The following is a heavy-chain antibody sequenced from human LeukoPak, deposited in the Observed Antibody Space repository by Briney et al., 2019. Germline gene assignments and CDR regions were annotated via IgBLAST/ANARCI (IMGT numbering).Heavy chain of an antibody. CDR2: ISGSGGST. V-gene: IGHV3-23*01. J-gene: IGHJ4*02. CDR1: AFTFSSYA. D-gene: IGHD3-10*01. CDR3: ARCTMVRGAAGY. Sequence: GGSLRLSCAASAFTFSSYAMSWVRQAPGKGLEWVSAISGSGGSTYYADSVKGRFTISRDNSKNTLYLQMNSLRAEDTAVYYCARCTMVRGAAGYWGQGTLVTVSS.